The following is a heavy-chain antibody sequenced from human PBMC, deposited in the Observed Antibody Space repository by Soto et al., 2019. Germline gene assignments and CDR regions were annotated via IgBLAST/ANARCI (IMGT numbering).Heavy chain of an antibody. V-gene: IGHV4-31*03. CDR1: GGSISSGCYY. CDR3: AREHGFTMIVVGL. CDR2: IYYSGST. D-gene: IGHD3-22*01. J-gene: IGHJ4*02. Sequence: SETMSLTCTVAGGSISSGCYYWSWIRQHPGKGLEWIGYIYYSGSTYYNPSLKSRVTISVDTSKNQFSLKLSSVTAADTAVYYCAREHGFTMIVVGLWGQGTLVTVSS.